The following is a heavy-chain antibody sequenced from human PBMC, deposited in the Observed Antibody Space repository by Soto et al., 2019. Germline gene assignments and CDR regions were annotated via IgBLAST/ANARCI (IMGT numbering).Heavy chain of an antibody. V-gene: IGHV1-18*01. CDR2: ISAYNGNT. CDR1: GYTFTSYG. Sequence: QVQLVQSGAEVKEPGASVKVSCKASGYTFTSYGLNWVRQAPGQGLEWMGWISAYNGNTNYAQKFQGRVTMTTDTSTSTAYMELRSLRADDTAVYYCARAGSSCYYLDYWGQGTLVTVSA. J-gene: IGHJ4*02. CDR3: ARAGSSCYYLDY. D-gene: IGHD3-22*01.